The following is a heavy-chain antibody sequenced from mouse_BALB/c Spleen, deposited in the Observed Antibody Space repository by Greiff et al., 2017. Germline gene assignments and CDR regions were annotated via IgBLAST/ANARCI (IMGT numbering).Heavy chain of an antibody. J-gene: IGHJ4*01. D-gene: IGHD3-3*01. Sequence: VQLQQSGAELAKPGASVKMSCKASGYTFTSYWMHWVKQRPGQGLEWIGYINPSTGYTEYNQKFKDKATLTADKSSSTAYMQLSSLTSEDSAVYYCARWGRRDYAMDYWGQGTSVTVSS. CDR1: GYTFTSYW. CDR3: ARWGRRDYAMDY. CDR2: INPSTGYT. V-gene: IGHV1-7*01.